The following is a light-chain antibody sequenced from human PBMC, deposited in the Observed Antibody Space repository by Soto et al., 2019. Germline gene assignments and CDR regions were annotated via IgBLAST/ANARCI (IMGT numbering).Light chain of an antibody. CDR1: QGISSY. J-gene: IGKJ5*01. Sequence: AIRMTQSPSSFSASTGDRVTITCRASQGISSYLAWYQQKPGKAPKPLIYAASTLQSGVPSRFSGSGSGTDFTLTISCLQSEDFATYYCQQYYSYSITFGQGTRLEIK. CDR3: QQYYSYSIT. CDR2: AAS. V-gene: IGKV1-8*01.